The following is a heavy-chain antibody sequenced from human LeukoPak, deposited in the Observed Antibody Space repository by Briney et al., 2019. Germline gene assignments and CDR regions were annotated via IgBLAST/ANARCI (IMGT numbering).Heavy chain of an antibody. V-gene: IGHV3-11*01. CDR3: ARSSFGDYVNY. D-gene: IGHD3-10*01. CDR1: GFAFSDSY. J-gene: IGHJ4*02. CDR2: ISTSATTI. Sequence: SGGSLRLSCAASGFAFSDSYMSWIRQAPGKGLEWVSYISTSATTIYYADSVKGRFTISRDNAKNSLYLQMNSLRAEDTALYYCARSSFGDYVNYWGQGTLVTVSS.